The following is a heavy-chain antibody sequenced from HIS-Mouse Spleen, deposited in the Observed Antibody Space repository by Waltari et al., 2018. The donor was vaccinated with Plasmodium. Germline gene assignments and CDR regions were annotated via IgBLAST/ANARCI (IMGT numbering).Heavy chain of an antibody. V-gene: IGHV1-2*02. CDR1: GYTFTGYY. CDR3: ARVLGYKAAAGTFVEYFQH. Sequence: QVQLVQSGAEVKKPGASVKVSCKASGYTFTGYYMHRVRQAPGQGLEWMGWINPNSGGTNYAQKLQGRVTMTRDTSISTAYMELSRLRSDDTAVYYCARVLGYKAAAGTFVEYFQHWGQGTLVTVSS. J-gene: IGHJ1*01. CDR2: INPNSGGT. D-gene: IGHD6-13*01.